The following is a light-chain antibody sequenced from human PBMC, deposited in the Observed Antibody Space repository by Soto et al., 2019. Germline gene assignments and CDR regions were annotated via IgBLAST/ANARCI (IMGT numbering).Light chain of an antibody. CDR1: QGIRND. CDR2: AAS. Sequence: AIQMTQSPSSLSASVGDRVTITCRASQGIRNDLGWYQQKPGKAPKLLIYAASSLQSGVPSRFSGSGSGTDFTLTISSLQPEDFANYYCLHDYNYPYTFGQGTKLEIK. V-gene: IGKV1-6*01. CDR3: LHDYNYPYT. J-gene: IGKJ2*01.